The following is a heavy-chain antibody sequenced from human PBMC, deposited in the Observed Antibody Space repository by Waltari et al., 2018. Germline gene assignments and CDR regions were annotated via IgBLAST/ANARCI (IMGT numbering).Heavy chain of an antibody. CDR1: GYTFTSYG. CDR2: ISAYNGNT. Sequence: QVQLVQSGAEVKKPGASVKVSCKASGYTFTSYGISRVRQAPGQGLEWMGWISAYNGNTNYAQKLQGRVTMTTDTSTSTDYMELRSLRSDDTAVYYCARDLITMVRGVLRDYYYYYGMDVWGQGTTVTVSS. V-gene: IGHV1-18*01. J-gene: IGHJ6*02. CDR3: ARDLITMVRGVLRDYYYYYGMDV. D-gene: IGHD3-10*01.